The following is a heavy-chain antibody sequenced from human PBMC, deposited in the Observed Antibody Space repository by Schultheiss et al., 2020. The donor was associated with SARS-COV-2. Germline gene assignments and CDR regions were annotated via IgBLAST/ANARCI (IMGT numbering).Heavy chain of an antibody. J-gene: IGHJ2*01. V-gene: IGHV1-69*13. CDR1: GGTFSSYA. D-gene: IGHD4-23*01. CDR3: ARGGYGGNLFDWYFDL. CDR2: IIPIFGTA. Sequence: SVKVSCKASGGTFSSYAISWVRQAPGQGLEWMGGIIPIFGTANYAQKFQGRVTITADESTSTAYMELSSLRSEDTAVYYCARGGYGGNLFDWYFDLWGRGTLVTVSS.